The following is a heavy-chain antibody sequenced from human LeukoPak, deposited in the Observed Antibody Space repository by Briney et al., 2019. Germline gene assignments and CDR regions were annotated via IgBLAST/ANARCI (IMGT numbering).Heavy chain of an antibody. CDR1: GFTFSSYW. J-gene: IGHJ3*02. CDR3: ARGRRVELRAFDI. D-gene: IGHD1-7*01. CDR2: IKEDGGEK. V-gene: IGHV3-7*02. Sequence: PGGSLRLSCAASGFTFSSYWMSWVRQAPGKGKEWVANIKEDGGEKYYVDSVKGRFTISRDNAKNSLYLQMNSLRAEDTAVYYCARGRRVELRAFDIWGQGTMVTVSS.